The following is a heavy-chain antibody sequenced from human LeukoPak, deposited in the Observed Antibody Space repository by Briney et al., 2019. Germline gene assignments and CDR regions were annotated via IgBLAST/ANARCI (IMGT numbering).Heavy chain of an antibody. D-gene: IGHD3-22*01. CDR2: IGGSGGST. V-gene: IGHV3-23*01. CDR3: AKDTVRYYYDSSGYEDY. J-gene: IGHJ4*02. CDR1: GFTFSSYG. Sequence: GGSLRLSCAASGFTFSSYGMSWVRQAPGKGLEWVSAIGGSGGSTYYADSVKGRFTISRDNSKNTLYVQMNSLRAEDTAVYYCAKDTVRYYYDSSGYEDYWGQGTLVTVSS.